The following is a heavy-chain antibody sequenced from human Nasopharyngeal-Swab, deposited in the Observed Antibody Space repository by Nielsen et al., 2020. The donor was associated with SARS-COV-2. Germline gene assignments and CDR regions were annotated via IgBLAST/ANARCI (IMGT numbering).Heavy chain of an antibody. CDR3: ARGRAPLDY. CDR2: IYYSGST. CDR1: GGSISSSSYY. Sequence: SETLSLTCTVSGGSISSSSYYWGWIRQPPGKGLEWIGSIYYSGSTYYNPSLKSRVTISVDTSKNQFSLKLSSVTAAGTAVYYCARGRAPLDYWGQGTLVTVSS. J-gene: IGHJ4*02. V-gene: IGHV4-39*01.